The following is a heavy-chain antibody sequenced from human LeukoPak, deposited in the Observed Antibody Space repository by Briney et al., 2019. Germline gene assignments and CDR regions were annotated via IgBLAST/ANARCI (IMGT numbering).Heavy chain of an antibody. J-gene: IGHJ6*03. D-gene: IGHD1-26*01. CDR3: ARDPYSGTYGDTYYYYMDV. CDR1: GFTFSNYW. V-gene: IGHV3-7*01. Sequence: GGSLRLSCAGSGFTFSNYWMTWVRQAPGKGLEWVANIKQDGSDKYYVDSVKGRFTISRDNAKNSLSLQMNSLRVEDTAVYYCARDPYSGTYGDTYYYYMDVWGKGTTVTISS. CDR2: IKQDGSDK.